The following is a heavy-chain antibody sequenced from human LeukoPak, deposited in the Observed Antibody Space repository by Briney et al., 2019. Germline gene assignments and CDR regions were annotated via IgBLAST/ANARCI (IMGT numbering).Heavy chain of an antibody. Sequence: KPSETLSLTCTVSGYSISSGYYWGWIRQPPGKGLEWIGSIFHSGSTYYNPSLKSRITISVDTSKNQFSLKLSSVTAADTAVYFCARGAYYYDLGSYSVDTSVITMITNDYWGQGTLVTVSS. CDR2: IFHSGST. CDR1: GYSISSGYY. CDR3: ARGAYYYDLGSYSVDTSVITMITNDY. V-gene: IGHV4-38-2*02. J-gene: IGHJ4*02. D-gene: IGHD3-10*01.